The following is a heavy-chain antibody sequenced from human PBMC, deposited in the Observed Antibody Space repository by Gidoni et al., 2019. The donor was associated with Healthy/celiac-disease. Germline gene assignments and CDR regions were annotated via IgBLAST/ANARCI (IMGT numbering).Heavy chain of an antibody. CDR1: GYSFTSYG. D-gene: IGHD3-16*01. CDR2: IYPGDSDT. J-gene: IGHJ3*02. V-gene: IGHV5-51*01. Sequence: EVQLVPSGAEVNTPGESLKTCCKGSGYSFTSYGIGCVRQMPGKGLEGMGIIYPGDSDTRYSPSFQGQVTISADKSISTAYLQWSSLKASDTAMYYCASGHYDYVWAIWGQGTMVTVSS. CDR3: ASGHYDYVWAI.